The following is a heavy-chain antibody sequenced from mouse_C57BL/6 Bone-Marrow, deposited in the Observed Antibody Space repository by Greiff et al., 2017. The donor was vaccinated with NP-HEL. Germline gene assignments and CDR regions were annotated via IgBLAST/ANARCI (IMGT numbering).Heavy chain of an antibody. V-gene: IGHV5-4*01. D-gene: IGHD2-4*01. CDR2: ISDGGSYT. CDR3: ARDRMILYYFDY. CDR1: GFTFSSYA. Sequence: EVKLVESGGGLVKPGGSLKLSCAASGFTFSSYAMSWVRQTPEKRLEWVATISDGGSYTYYPDNVKGRFTISRDNAKNNLYLQMSHLKSEDTAMYYCARDRMILYYFDYWGQGTTLTVSS. J-gene: IGHJ2*01.